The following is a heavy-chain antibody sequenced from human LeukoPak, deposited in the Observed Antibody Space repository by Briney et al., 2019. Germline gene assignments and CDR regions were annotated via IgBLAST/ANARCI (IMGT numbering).Heavy chain of an antibody. J-gene: IGHJ6*03. CDR2: INTDGSAT. D-gene: IGHD1-26*01. CDR3: ARDRMGATPGDYYYYMDV. Sequence: GGSLRLSCAASGFMFGNYLMHWVRQVPGKGLVWVSRINTDGSATDYADSVKGRFTISRDNSKNTLYLQMNSLRAEDTAVYYCARDRMGATPGDYYYYMDVWGKGTTVTISS. V-gene: IGHV3-74*01. CDR1: GFMFGNYL.